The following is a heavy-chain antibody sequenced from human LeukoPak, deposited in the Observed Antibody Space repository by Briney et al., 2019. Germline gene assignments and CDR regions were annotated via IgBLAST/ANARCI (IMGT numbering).Heavy chain of an antibody. Sequence: GGSLRLSCAASGFTFDDYGMSWVRQAPGKGLEWVSGINWNGGSTGYADSVKGRFTISRDNAKNSLYLQMNSLRAEDTALYYCARGLVRGTTEGFDPWGQGTLVTVSS. CDR1: GFTFDDYG. D-gene: IGHD1-1*01. CDR3: ARGLVRGTTEGFDP. V-gene: IGHV3-20*04. CDR2: INWNGGST. J-gene: IGHJ5*02.